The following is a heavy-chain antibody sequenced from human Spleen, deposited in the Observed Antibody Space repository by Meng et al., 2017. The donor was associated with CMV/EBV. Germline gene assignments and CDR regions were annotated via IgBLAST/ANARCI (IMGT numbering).Heavy chain of an antibody. V-gene: IGHV1-2*02. CDR2: INPNSGGT. CDR3: ARAEGGYSGYDFDY. CDR1: GYTVTGYY. D-gene: IGHD5-12*01. J-gene: IGHJ4*02. Sequence: KASGYTVTGYYVHGVRQAPGQGLEWMGWINPNSGGTNYAQKFQGRVTMTRDTSISTAYMELSRLRSDDTAVYYCARAEGGYSGYDFDYWGQGTLVTVSS.